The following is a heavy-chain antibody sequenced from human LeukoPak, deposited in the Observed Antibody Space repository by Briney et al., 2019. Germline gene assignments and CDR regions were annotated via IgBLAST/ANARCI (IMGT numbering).Heavy chain of an antibody. Sequence: GESLKISCKGSGYSITNYWIAWVRQMPGKGLEWMGIIYPADSDIRYSPSFQGQVTISADKSISTAYLQWSSLKASDTAMYYCERQEYCSGGSCYTWFDPWGQGTLVTVSS. V-gene: IGHV5-51*01. CDR1: GYSITNYW. CDR2: IYPADSDI. CDR3: ERQEYCSGGSCYTWFDP. J-gene: IGHJ5*02. D-gene: IGHD2-15*01.